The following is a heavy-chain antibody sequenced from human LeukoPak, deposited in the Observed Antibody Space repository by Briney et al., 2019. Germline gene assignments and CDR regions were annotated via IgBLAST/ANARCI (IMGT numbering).Heavy chain of an antibody. Sequence: QPGRSLRLSCAASGFTVSSNYMRWVRQAPGKGLELVSVIYSGGSTYYADSVKGRFTISRDNSKNTLYLQMNSLRAEDTALYYCARAFRDFWGGYYDYWGQGTLVTVSS. V-gene: IGHV3-66*02. CDR1: GFTVSSNY. CDR2: IYSGGST. CDR3: ARAFRDFWGGYYDY. D-gene: IGHD3-3*01. J-gene: IGHJ4*02.